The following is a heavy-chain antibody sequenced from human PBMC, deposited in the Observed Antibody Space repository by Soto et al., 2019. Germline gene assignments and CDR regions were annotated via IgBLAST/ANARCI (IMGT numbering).Heavy chain of an antibody. CDR1: GYTFTSYA. J-gene: IGHJ4*02. Sequence: ASVKVSCKASGYTFTSYAMHWVRQAPGQRLEWMGWINAGNGNTKYSQKFQGRVTITADESTSTAYMELSSLRSEDTAVYYCARNKRDGYNLRLDYWGQGTLVTVSS. CDR2: INAGNGNT. V-gene: IGHV1-3*01. CDR3: ARNKRDGYNLRLDY. D-gene: IGHD5-12*01.